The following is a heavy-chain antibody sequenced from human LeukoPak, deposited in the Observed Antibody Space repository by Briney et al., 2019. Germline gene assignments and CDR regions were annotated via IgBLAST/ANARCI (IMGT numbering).Heavy chain of an antibody. CDR2: IYYSGST. V-gene: IGHV4-39*01. Sequence: SETLSLTCTVSGGSISSSSYYWGWIRQPPGKGLEWIGSIYYSGSTYYNPSLKSRVTISVDTSKNQFSLKLSSVTAADTAVYYCARVTYYYDSSGYSNVKLAFDIRGQGTMVTVSS. CDR1: GGSISSSSYY. CDR3: ARVTYYYDSSGYSNVKLAFDI. J-gene: IGHJ3*02. D-gene: IGHD3-22*01.